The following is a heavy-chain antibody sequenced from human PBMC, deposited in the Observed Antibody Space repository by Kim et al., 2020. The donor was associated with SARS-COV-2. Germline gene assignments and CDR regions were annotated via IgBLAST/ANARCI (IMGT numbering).Heavy chain of an antibody. D-gene: IGHD1-26*01. J-gene: IGHJ4*02. CDR2: ARNKANGYSP. Sequence: GGSLRLSCVASGFSLSDQYMDWVRQAPGKGLEWVGRARNKANGYSPQYAASVNGRFTISRDDSKNSLYLQLNGLKTEDTAVYYCTGDLVGPTGMAYWGQGTLVTVSS. V-gene: IGHV3-72*01. CDR3: TGDLVGPTGMAY. CDR1: GFSLSDQY.